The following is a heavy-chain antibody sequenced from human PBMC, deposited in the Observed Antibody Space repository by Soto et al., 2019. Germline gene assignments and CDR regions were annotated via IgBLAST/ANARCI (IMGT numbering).Heavy chain of an antibody. CDR3: ARNILGGTTDY. CDR1: GYTFTSYY. D-gene: IGHD1-7*01. Sequence: ASVKVCCKASGYTFTSYYMHWVRQAPGQGLEWMGIINPSGGSTSYAQKFQGRVTITSDTSATTAYMELSSLTSEDTAIYYCARNILGGTTDYWGQGTLVTVSS. V-gene: IGHV1-46*01. J-gene: IGHJ4*02. CDR2: INPSGGST.